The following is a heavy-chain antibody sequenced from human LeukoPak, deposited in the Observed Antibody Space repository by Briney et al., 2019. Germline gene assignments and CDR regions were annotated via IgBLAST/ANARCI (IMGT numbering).Heavy chain of an antibody. Sequence: SETLSLTCAVYGGSFSGYYWSWIRQPPGKGLGWIGEINHSGSTNYNPSLKSRVTISVDTSKNQFSLKLSSVTAADTAVYYCARGWGTVLDYWGQGTLVTVSS. D-gene: IGHD7-27*01. CDR1: GGSFSGYY. J-gene: IGHJ4*02. CDR2: INHSGST. CDR3: ARGWGTVLDY. V-gene: IGHV4-34*01.